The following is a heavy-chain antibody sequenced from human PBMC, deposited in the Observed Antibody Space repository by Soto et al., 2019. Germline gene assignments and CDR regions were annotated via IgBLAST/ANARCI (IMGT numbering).Heavy chain of an antibody. CDR2: ISSSSSYI. CDR1: GFTFSSYS. D-gene: IGHD3-10*01. CDR3: ARDLLTMVRGYSFAY. J-gene: IGHJ4*02. Sequence: GGSLRLSCAASGFTFSSYSMNWVRQAPGKGLEWVSSISSSSSYIYYADSVKGRFTISRDNAKNSLYLQMNSLRAEDTAVYYCARDLLTMVRGYSFAYGGQGTLVPVSS. V-gene: IGHV3-21*01.